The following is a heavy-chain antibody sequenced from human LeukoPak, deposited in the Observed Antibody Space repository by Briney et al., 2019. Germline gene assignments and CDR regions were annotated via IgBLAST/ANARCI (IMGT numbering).Heavy chain of an antibody. Sequence: ASVKVSCKASGYTFTGYYMHWVRQAPGQGLEWMGWLNPNSGGTNYAQKFQGRVTMTRDTSISTAYMELSRLRSDDTAVYYCARGYRRVVVVNNWFDPWGQGTLVTVSS. CDR3: ARGYRRVVVVNNWFDP. CDR1: GYTFTGYY. CDR2: LNPNSGGT. J-gene: IGHJ5*02. V-gene: IGHV1-2*02. D-gene: IGHD3-22*01.